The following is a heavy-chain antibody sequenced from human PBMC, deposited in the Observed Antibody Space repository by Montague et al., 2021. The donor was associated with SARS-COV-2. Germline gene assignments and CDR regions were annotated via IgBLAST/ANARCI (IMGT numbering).Heavy chain of an antibody. CDR3: ARGRRILLWFGELLSGGDYYGMDV. J-gene: IGHJ6*02. CDR2: INHSGST. D-gene: IGHD3-10*01. Sequence: SETLSLTCAVYGASFSGYYWSWIRQPPGEGLEWIGEINHSGSTNYNPSLKSRVTISVDTSKNQFSLKLSSVTAADTAVYYCARGRRILLWFGELLSGGDYYGMDVWGQGTTVTVSS. CDR1: GASFSGYY. V-gene: IGHV4-34*01.